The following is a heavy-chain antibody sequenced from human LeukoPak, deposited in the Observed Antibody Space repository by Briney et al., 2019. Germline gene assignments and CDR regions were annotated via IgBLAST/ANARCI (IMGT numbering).Heavy chain of an antibody. CDR3: ARVNVLRFLEWLGAPNYFDY. D-gene: IGHD3-3*01. CDR2: IYYSGST. J-gene: IGHJ4*02. Sequence: SQTLSLTCTVSGGSISSGGYYWSWIRQPPGKGLEWIGYIYYSGSTYYNPSLKSRVTISVDTSKNQFSLKLSSVTAADTAVYYCARVNVLRFLEWLGAPNYFDYWGQGTLVTVSS. CDR1: GGSISSGGYY. V-gene: IGHV4-30-4*08.